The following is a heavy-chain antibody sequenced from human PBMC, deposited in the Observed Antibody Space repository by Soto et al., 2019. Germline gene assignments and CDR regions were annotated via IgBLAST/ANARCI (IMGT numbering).Heavy chain of an antibody. CDR3: ARENDFWSGYYRSPAYFDY. V-gene: IGHV3-74*01. CDR2: INSDESST. CDR1: GFTFSSYW. J-gene: IGHJ4*02. D-gene: IGHD3-3*01. Sequence: GGSLRLSCAASGFTFSSYWMHWVRQAPGKGLVWVSRINSDESSTSYADSVKGRFTISRDNAKNTLYLQMNSLRAEDTAVYYCARENDFWSGYYRSPAYFDYWGQGTLVTVSS.